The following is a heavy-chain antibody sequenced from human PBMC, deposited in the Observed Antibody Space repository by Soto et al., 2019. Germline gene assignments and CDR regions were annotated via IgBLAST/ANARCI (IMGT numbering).Heavy chain of an antibody. Sequence: QVQLQESGPGLVKPSETLSLTCSVSGGSINSYWWSWIRQPAGKGLEWIGRFYSSGTTDYNPSLNSRATMSVETSKNQFSLKLTSVTAADTAVYYCARDIGSYAYAEGYWGQGIQVTVSS. CDR2: FYSSGTT. CDR1: GGSINSYW. J-gene: IGHJ4*02. CDR3: ARDIGSYAYAEGY. V-gene: IGHV4-4*07. D-gene: IGHD2-2*01.